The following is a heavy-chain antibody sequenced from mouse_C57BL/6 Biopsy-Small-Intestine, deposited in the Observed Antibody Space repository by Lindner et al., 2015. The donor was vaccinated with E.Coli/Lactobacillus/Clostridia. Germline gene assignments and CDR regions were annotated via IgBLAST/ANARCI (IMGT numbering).Heavy chain of an antibody. CDR2: ISYSGST. CDR1: GYSITSDY. CDR3: ARYSRYGGSPLYWYFDV. Sequence: VQLQESGPGLAKPSQTLSLTCSVTGYSITSDYWNWIRKFPGNKLEYMGYISYSGSTYYNPSLKSRISITRDTSKNQYYLQLNSVTTEDTATYYCARYSRYGGSPLYWYFDVWGTGTTVTVSS. J-gene: IGHJ1*03. D-gene: IGHD1-1*01. V-gene: IGHV3-8*01.